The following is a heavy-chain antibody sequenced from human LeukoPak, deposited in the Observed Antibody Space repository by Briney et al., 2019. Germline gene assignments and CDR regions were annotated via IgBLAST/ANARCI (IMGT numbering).Heavy chain of an antibody. CDR2: ISAYNGNT. CDR1: GYTFTSYG. CDR3: ARLASVGYYGSGSHDY. Sequence: ASVKVSCKASGYTFTSYGIGWVRQAPGQGPEWMGWISAYNGNTNYAQKLQGRVTMTTDTSTSTAYMELRSLRSDDTAVYYCARLASVGYYGSGSHDYWGQGTLVTVSS. D-gene: IGHD3-10*01. J-gene: IGHJ4*02. V-gene: IGHV1-18*01.